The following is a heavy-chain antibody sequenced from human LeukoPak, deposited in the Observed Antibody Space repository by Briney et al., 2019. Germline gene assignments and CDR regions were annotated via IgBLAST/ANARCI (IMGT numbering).Heavy chain of an antibody. CDR1: GYTFTNYW. J-gene: IGHJ6*03. CDR2: IYPGDSDT. V-gene: IGHV5-51*01. D-gene: IGHD2-2*03. Sequence: GESLKISCKGSGYTFTNYWIGWVRQMPGKDLEWMGIIYPGDSDTRYSPSFQGQVTISVDKSISTAYLQWSSLQASDTAMYYCARLGYCGSTSCHRSIVFYYYYVDVWGKGATVTVSS. CDR3: ARLGYCGSTSCHRSIVFYYYYVDV.